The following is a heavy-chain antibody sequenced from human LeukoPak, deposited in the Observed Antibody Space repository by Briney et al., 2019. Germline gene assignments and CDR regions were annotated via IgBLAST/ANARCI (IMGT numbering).Heavy chain of an antibody. V-gene: IGHV4-61*02. CDR2: IYTSGST. J-gene: IGHJ4*02. D-gene: IGHD3-16*01. CDR1: GGSISSGSYY. CDR3: ARTVYARFDY. Sequence: SQTLSLTCTVSGGSISSGSYYWSWIRRPAGKGLEWIGRIYTSGSTNYNPSLKSRVTISVDTSKNQFSLKLSSVTAADTAVYYCARTVYARFDYWGQGTLVTVSS.